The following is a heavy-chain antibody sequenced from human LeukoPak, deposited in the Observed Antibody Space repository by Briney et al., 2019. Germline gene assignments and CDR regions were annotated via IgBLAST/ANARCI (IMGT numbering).Heavy chain of an antibody. D-gene: IGHD2-2*02. CDR1: GFTFSSYG. CDR3: GRPSHSCSSTSCYTQY. Sequence: GGSLRLSCVASGFTFSSYGMHWVRQVPGKGLEWVAIVSYDGTNKYYSEPVKGRFTISRDNSKNTLYLQMNSLRTEDTAVYFCGRPSHSCSSTSCYTQYWGQGTLVTVSS. V-gene: IGHV3-30*03. CDR2: VSYDGTNK. J-gene: IGHJ4*02.